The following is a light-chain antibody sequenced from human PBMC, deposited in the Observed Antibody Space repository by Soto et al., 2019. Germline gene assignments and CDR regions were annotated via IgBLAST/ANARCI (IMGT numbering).Light chain of an antibody. CDR1: SSDVGVYNH. V-gene: IGLV2-14*01. CDR2: EVT. Sequence: QSALTQPASVSGSPGQSITISCTGGSSDVGVYNHVSWYQHLPGKAPKLLIYEVTYRPSGVSDRFSGSKSGNTASLTISGLQAEDEADYYCSSYTSSSTLVFGGGTKLTVL. CDR3: SSYTSSSTLV. J-gene: IGLJ2*01.